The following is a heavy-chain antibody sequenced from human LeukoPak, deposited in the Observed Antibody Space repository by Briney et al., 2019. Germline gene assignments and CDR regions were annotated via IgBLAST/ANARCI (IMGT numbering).Heavy chain of an antibody. CDR2: INSDGSST. CDR1: GFTFSSYW. V-gene: IGHV3-74*01. Sequence: GGSLRLSCAASGFTFSSYWMHWVRQAPGKGLVWVSRINSDGSSTSYADSVKGRFTISRDNAKNTLYLQMNSLRSDDTAVYYCARVSGGSGEYYYYYMDVWGKGTTVTISS. D-gene: IGHD1-26*01. CDR3: ARVSGGSGEYYYYYMDV. J-gene: IGHJ6*03.